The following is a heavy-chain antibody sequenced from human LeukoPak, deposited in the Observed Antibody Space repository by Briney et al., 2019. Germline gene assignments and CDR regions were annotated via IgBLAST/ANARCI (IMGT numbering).Heavy chain of an antibody. D-gene: IGHD2-2*01. CDR1: GYSFTSYW. CDR2: IDPSDSYT. CDR3: ARRCSSSSCPFEY. V-gene: IGHV5-10-1*01. J-gene: IGHJ4*02. Sequence: GESLRISCKGSGYSFTSYWISWVRQMPGKGLEWMGRIDPSDSYTNYSRSFQGHVTISADKSISTAYLQWSSLKASDTAMYYCARRCSSSSCPFEYWGQGTLVTVSS.